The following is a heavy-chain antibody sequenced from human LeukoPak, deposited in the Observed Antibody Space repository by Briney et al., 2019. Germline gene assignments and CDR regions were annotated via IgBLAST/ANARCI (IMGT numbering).Heavy chain of an antibody. CDR1: GFTFSSYA. CDR3: AKDAYLVVPAANYYYDGMDV. V-gene: IGHV3-23*01. CDR2: ISGSGGST. J-gene: IGHJ6*02. D-gene: IGHD2-2*01. Sequence: GGSLRLSCAASGFTFSSYAMSWGRQAPGKGLEWVSAISGSGGSTYYADSVKGRFTISRDNSKNTLYLQMNSLRAEDTAVYYCAKDAYLVVPAANYYYDGMDVWGQGTTVTVSS.